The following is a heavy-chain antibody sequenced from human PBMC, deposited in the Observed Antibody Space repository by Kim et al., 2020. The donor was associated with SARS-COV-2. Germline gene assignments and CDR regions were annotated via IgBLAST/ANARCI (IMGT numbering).Heavy chain of an antibody. CDR2: IYYSGST. V-gene: IGHV4-39*01. Sequence: SETLSLTCTVSGGSISSSSYYWGWIRQPPGKGLEWIGSIYYSGSTYYNPSLKSRVTISVDTSKNQFSLKLSSVTAADTAVYYCARHPTRTPHLEWLPKVGFDPWGQGTLVTVSS. D-gene: IGHD3-3*01. CDR1: GGSISSSSYY. CDR3: ARHPTRTPHLEWLPKVGFDP. J-gene: IGHJ5*02.